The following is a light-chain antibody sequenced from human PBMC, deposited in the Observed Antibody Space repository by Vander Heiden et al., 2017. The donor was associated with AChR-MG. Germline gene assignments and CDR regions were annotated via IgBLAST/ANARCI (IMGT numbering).Light chain of an antibody. Sequence: QSVLTQPPSASGTPGQRVTISCSGSSSNIGSNTVNWYQQLPGTAPKLLIYSNNQRPSGGPDRFSGSKSDTSASLAISGLQAEDEADYYCAAWDDSRNGWVFGGGTKLTVL. CDR3: AAWDDSRNGWV. J-gene: IGLJ3*02. CDR2: SNN. CDR1: SSNIGSNT. V-gene: IGLV1-44*01.